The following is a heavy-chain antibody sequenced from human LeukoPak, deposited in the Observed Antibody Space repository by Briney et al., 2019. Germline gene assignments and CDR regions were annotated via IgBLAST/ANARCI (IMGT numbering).Heavy chain of an antibody. V-gene: IGHV3-49*04. CDR3: TRGTGYGGNLF. CDR2: IRSKTYGGTT. Sequence: RSRRLSCTTSGFTFGDYAMSWVSQAPGKGLEWVGFIRSKTYGGTTEYAASVEGSFTISRDDSKSIAYLQMNSLRTEDTAVYSCTRGTGYGGNLFWGQGTLVTVSS. J-gene: IGHJ4*02. CDR1: GFTFGDYA. D-gene: IGHD4-23*01.